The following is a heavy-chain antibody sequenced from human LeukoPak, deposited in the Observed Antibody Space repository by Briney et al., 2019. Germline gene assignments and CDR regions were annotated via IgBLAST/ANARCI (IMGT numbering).Heavy chain of an antibody. V-gene: IGHV4-38-2*02. CDR1: GYSISSGYY. CDR2: GYLIGST. CDR3: ARVGDYGDYVNWFDP. Sequence: PSETLSLTCTVSGYSISSGYYWGWIRQPPGKGLEWIGSGYLIGSTYFNPSLRSRVTILIDIFKNQFSLKMSSVTAADTAIYYCARVGDYGDYVNWFDPWGPGTLVTVSS. D-gene: IGHD4-17*01. J-gene: IGHJ5*02.